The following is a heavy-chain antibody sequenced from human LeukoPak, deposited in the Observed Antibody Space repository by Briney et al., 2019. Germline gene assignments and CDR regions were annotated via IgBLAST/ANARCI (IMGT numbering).Heavy chain of an antibody. Sequence: PSETLSLTCSVSGGSMTNYYWSWIRQPPGKGLEWIGYIFYTGNTNYNPSLKSRLTISVDTSKNQFSLKLSSVTAADTAVYYCARSSGIAVAGWSSRDYGMDVWGQGTTVTVSS. CDR2: IFYTGNT. D-gene: IGHD6-19*01. J-gene: IGHJ6*02. CDR1: GGSMTNYY. V-gene: IGHV4-59*08. CDR3: ARSSGIAVAGWSSRDYGMDV.